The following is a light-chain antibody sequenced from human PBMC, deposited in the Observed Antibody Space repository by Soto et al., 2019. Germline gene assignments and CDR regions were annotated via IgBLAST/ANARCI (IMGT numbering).Light chain of an antibody. CDR2: DVT. CDR1: SSDVGGYNF. Sequence: QSVLTQPASVSGSPGQSITISCTGTSSDVGGYNFVSWYQQYPGKAPKLMIHDVTSRPSGVSNRFSGSKSGTTASLTISGLQAEDEADYYCCSYASSTSYSFGPGTKVTVL. CDR3: CSYASSTSYS. J-gene: IGLJ1*01. V-gene: IGLV2-14*01.